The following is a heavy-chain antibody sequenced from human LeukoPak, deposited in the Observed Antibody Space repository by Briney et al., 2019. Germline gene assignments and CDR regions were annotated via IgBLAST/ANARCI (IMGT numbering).Heavy chain of an antibody. D-gene: IGHD5-12*01. CDR1: GFTFSSYA. CDR2: ISGSGGST. Sequence: GGSLRLSCAASGFTFSSYAMSWVRQAPGKGLEWVSAISGSGGSTYYADSVKGRFTISRDNSKNTLYLQMNSMRAEDTAVYYCAKAGYSGYDASYYFDYWGQGTLVTVSS. V-gene: IGHV3-23*01. CDR3: AKAGYSGYDASYYFDY. J-gene: IGHJ4*02.